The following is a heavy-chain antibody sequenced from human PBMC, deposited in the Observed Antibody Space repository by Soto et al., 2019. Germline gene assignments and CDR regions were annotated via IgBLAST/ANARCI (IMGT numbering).Heavy chain of an antibody. Sequence: SETLSLTCTVSGGSISSYYWSWIRQPPGKGLEWIGYIYYSGSTNYNPSLKSRVTISVDTSKNQFSLKLSSVTAADTAVYYCARHYSTGDANWFDPWGQGTLVTVS. CDR2: IYYSGST. V-gene: IGHV4-59*08. CDR3: ARHYSTGDANWFDP. J-gene: IGHJ5*02. D-gene: IGHD7-27*01. CDR1: GGSISSYY.